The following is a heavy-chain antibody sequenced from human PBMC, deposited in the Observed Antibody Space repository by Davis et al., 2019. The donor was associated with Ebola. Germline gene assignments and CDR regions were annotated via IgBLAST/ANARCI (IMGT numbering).Heavy chain of an antibody. J-gene: IGHJ6*02. CDR2: ISSSSSYI. V-gene: IGHV3-21*01. CDR3: ATVSYYYYGMDV. D-gene: IGHD3-16*02. Sequence: PGGSLRLSCAASEFTFSGYWMHWVRQAPGKGLVWVSSISSSSSYIYYADSVKGRFTISRDNAKNTLYLQMNSLRAEDTAVYYCATVSYYYYGMDVWGQGTTVTVSS. CDR1: EFTFSGYW.